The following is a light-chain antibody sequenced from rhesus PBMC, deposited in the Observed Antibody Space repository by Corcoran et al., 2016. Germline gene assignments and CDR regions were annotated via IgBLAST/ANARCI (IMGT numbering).Light chain of an antibody. J-gene: IGKJ3*01. CDR1: QEIRTY. CDR3: QQYNIVPFT. CDR2: STS. V-gene: IGKV1-37*01. Sequence: DIQMTQSPSSLSASVGDKVTITCRASQEIRTYLAWYQQKSGKAPKPLIYSTSKLESGVPSRFSGSVSGTEFALTIRSLQPEDFASYYCQQYNIVPFTFGPGTKLDIK.